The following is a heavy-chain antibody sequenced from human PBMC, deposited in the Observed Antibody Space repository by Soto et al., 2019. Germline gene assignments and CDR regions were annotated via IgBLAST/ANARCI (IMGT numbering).Heavy chain of an antibody. J-gene: IGHJ6*02. CDR3: ARGRGMVRYGMDV. Sequence: PSETLSLTCAVSGGSISSGGYSWSWIRQPPGKGLEWIGYIYHSGSTYYNPSLKSRVTISVDKSKNQFSLKLSSVTAADTAVYYCARGRGMVRYGMDVWGQGTTVTVSS. V-gene: IGHV4-30-2*01. CDR1: GGSISSGGYS. CDR2: IYHSGST. D-gene: IGHD3-10*01.